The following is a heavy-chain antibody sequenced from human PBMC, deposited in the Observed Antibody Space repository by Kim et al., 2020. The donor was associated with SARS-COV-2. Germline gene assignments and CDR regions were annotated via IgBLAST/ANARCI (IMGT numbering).Heavy chain of an antibody. V-gene: IGHV3-30*02. D-gene: IGHD3-3*01. CDR3: AKQPYDFWSGYSAFDY. Sequence: DSVKGRFTISRDNSKNPLYLQMTSLGAEDTAVYYCAKQPYDFWSGYSAFDYWGQGTLVTVSS. J-gene: IGHJ4*02.